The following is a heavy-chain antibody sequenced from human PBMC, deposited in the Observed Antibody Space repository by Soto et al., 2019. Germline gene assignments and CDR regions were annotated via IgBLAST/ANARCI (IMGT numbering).Heavy chain of an antibody. V-gene: IGHV1-2*02. CDR1: GYTFTGYY. CDR2: INPNSGGT. D-gene: IGHD2-8*01. J-gene: IGHJ4*02. Sequence: ASVKVSCKASGYTFTGYYMHWVRQAPGQGLEWMGWINPNSGGTNYAQKFQGRFTISRDTSKNTLFLQMNSLRAEDTAIYYCARDVGSLTNNVRVSTFIDLWGQGELVTVSS. CDR3: ARDVGSLTNNVRVSTFIDL.